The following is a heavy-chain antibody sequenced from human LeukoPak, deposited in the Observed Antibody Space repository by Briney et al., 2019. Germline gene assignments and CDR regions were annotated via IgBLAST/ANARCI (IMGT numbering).Heavy chain of an antibody. CDR2: IYYSGST. J-gene: IGHJ4*02. Sequence: SETLSLTCTVSGGSISSSSYYWGWIRQPPGKGLEWIGSIYYSGSTYYNPSLKSRVTILVDTSKNQFSLKLSSVTAADTAVYYCARGYDSSGFIDYWGQGTLVTVSS. D-gene: IGHD3-22*01. V-gene: IGHV4-39*07. CDR3: ARGYDSSGFIDY. CDR1: GGSISSSSYY.